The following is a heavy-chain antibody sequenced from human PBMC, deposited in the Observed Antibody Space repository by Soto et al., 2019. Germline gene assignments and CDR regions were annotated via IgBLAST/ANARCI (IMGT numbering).Heavy chain of an antibody. CDR3: ARDLPPKDY. CDR2: ISASNGNT. J-gene: IGHJ4*02. V-gene: IGHV1-18*01. CDR1: GYTFTSYA. Sequence: QVQLVQSGAEVKKPGALVKVSCKASGYTFTSYAISWVRQAPGQGLEWMGWISASNGNTHYAQKLQGRATMTTDTPTSPAYMALRSLRSDDTAVYYCARDLPPKDYGGQGTLVTVSS.